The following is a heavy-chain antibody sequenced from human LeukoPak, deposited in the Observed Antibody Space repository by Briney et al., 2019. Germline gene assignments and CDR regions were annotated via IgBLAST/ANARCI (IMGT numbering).Heavy chain of an antibody. CDR3: AKVQGYYVY. CDR1: GLTFSSYG. J-gene: IGHJ4*02. CDR2: ISNTGGDT. Sequence: PGGSLRLSCAASGLTFSSYGMSWVRQAPGKGLEWVSAISNTGGDTSYADSVKGRFTISRDNSKNTLYLQMNSLRGEDTAVYYCAKVQGYYVYWGRGTLVTVSS. V-gene: IGHV3-23*01.